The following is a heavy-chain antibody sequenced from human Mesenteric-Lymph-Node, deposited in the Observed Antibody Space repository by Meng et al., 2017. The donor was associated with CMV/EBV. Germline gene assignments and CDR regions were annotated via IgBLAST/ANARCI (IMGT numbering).Heavy chain of an antibody. D-gene: IGHD2-2*01. CDR2: ISDSGGST. J-gene: IGHJ3*02. CDR1: EFTFSSYA. Sequence: GGSLRLSCAASEFTFSSYAMSWVRQAPGKGLEWVSSISDSGGSTYNADSVKGRFTISRDKSKNTLYLQMNSLRVEDTAVYYCAKDRHIVIVPAARAGAFDIWGQGTMVTVS. V-gene: IGHV3-23*01. CDR3: AKDRHIVIVPAARAGAFDI.